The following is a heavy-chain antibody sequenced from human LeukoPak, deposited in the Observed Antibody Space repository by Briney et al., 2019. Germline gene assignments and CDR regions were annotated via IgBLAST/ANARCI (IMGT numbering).Heavy chain of an antibody. CDR1: GYTFTGYY. D-gene: IGHD6-13*01. Sequence: GASVKVSCKASGYTFTGYYMHWVRQAPGQGLEWMGWINPNSGGTNYAQKFQGRVTMTRDTSISTAYMELSRLRSDDTAVYYCAREGYGDSSSWYYFDYWGQGTLVIVSS. V-gene: IGHV1-2*02. CDR3: AREGYGDSSSWYYFDY. CDR2: INPNSGGT. J-gene: IGHJ4*02.